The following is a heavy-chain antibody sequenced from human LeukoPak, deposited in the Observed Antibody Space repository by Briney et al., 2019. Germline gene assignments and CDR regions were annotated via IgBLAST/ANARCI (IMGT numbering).Heavy chain of an antibody. J-gene: IGHJ4*02. CDR1: GFTVSSNY. D-gene: IGHD3-10*01. Sequence: GSLRLSCAASGFTVSSNYMSWVRQAPGKGLEWVSVIYSGGSTYYADSVKGRFTISRDNSINTLYLQMNSLRAEDTAVYYCAKVTAKNMVRGVGGFDYWGQGTLVTVSS. V-gene: IGHV3-53*01. CDR3: AKVTAKNMVRGVGGFDY. CDR2: IYSGGST.